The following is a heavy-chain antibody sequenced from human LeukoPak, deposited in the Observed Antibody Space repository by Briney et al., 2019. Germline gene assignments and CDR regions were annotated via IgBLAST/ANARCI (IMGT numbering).Heavy chain of an antibody. J-gene: IGHJ4*02. CDR3: ASPYCSGGSCYSGMGDY. Sequence: SETLSLTCTVSGGSISSSSYYWGWIRQPPGKGLEWIGSIYYSGSAYYNPSLKSRVTISVDTSKNQFSLKLSSVTAADTAVYYCASPYCSGGSCYSGMGDYWGQGTLVTVSS. D-gene: IGHD2-15*01. CDR2: IYYSGSA. CDR1: GGSISSSSYY. V-gene: IGHV4-39*01.